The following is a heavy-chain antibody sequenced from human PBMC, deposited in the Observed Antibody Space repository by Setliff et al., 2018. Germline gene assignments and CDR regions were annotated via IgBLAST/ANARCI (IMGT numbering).Heavy chain of an antibody. D-gene: IGHD7-27*01. CDR3: ARVSPRARKLTGDLGY. J-gene: IGHJ4*02. Sequence: SVKVSCKASGGTFSSYAISWVRQAPGQGVEWMGGIIPILGIANYAQKFQGRVTITADKSMSTAYMELSSLRSEDTAVYYCARVSPRARKLTGDLGYWGQGTLVTV. V-gene: IGHV1-69*10. CDR2: IIPILGIA. CDR1: GGTFSSYA.